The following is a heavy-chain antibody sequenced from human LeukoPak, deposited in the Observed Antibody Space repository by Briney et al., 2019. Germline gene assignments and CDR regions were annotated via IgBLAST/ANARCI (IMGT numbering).Heavy chain of an antibody. CDR2: ISAYNGNT. D-gene: IGHD3-10*01. CDR3: ARDSYRAPYYYGSGSYYP. CDR1: GYTFTSYG. V-gene: IGHV1-18*01. J-gene: IGHJ5*02. Sequence: ASVKVSCKASGYTFTSYGISWVRQAPGQGLEWMGWISAYNGNTNYAQKLQGRVTMTTDTSTSTAYMELRSLRSDDTAVYYCARDSYRAPYYYGSGSYYPWGQGTLVTVSS.